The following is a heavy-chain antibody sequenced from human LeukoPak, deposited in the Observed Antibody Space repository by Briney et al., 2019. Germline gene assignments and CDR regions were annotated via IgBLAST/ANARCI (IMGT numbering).Heavy chain of an antibody. CDR3: ARGSKSYGDYIRSRIYYIDY. CDR2: ISNDGSNK. Sequence: GGSLRLSCAASGFTFSSYAMNWVRQAPGRGLEWVAVISNDGSNKYYADSVKGRFTISRDNSKNTLYLQMNSLRGEDTAVYYCARGSKSYGDYIRSRIYYIDYWGQGTLVTVSS. D-gene: IGHD4-17*01. V-gene: IGHV3-30*04. J-gene: IGHJ4*02. CDR1: GFTFSSYA.